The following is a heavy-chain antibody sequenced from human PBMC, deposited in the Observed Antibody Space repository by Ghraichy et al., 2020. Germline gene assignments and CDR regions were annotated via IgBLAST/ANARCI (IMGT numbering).Heavy chain of an antibody. Sequence: SETLSLTCTVSGGSINTGSHYWGWIRQPPGKGLEWIGSVYYSGSTSYNPSLKSRVTISADTSRNQFSLKLRSVTAADTAVYYCARHNVGPAMPYPIARWGQGTLVTVSS. CDR1: GGSINTGSHY. CDR2: VYYSGST. D-gene: IGHD2-2*01. J-gene: IGHJ4*02. CDR3: ARHNVGPAMPYPIAR. V-gene: IGHV4-39*01.